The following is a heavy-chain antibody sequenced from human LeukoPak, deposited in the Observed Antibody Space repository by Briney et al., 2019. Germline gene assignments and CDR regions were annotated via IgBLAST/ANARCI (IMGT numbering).Heavy chain of an antibody. CDR2: IYHSGST. CDR3: ARDLIAAAGTDVLDNWFDP. Sequence: PSQTLSLTCTVSGGSISSGGYYWSWIRQPPGKGLEWIGYIYHSGSTYYNPSLKSRVTISVDRSKNQFSLKLSSVTAADTAVYYCARDLIAAAGTDVLDNWFDPWGQGTLVTVPS. D-gene: IGHD6-13*01. CDR1: GGSISSGGYY. V-gene: IGHV4-30-2*01. J-gene: IGHJ5*02.